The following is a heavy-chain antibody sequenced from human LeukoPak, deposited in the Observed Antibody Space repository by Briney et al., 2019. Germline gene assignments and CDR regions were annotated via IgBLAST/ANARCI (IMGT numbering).Heavy chain of an antibody. CDR2: IPHDGSNA. V-gene: IGHV3-30-3*01. CDR3: ATGSDFYYAS. J-gene: IGHJ5*02. D-gene: IGHD3-3*01. CDR1: GFTFTRNC. Sequence: GGSLRLSCVASGFTFTRNCMHWVRQAPGKGLEWVAAIPHDGSNAYYADSMKGRFTISRDDSKNTQYLQTNSLRIEDSAVYYCATGSDFYYASWGQGTLVTVSS.